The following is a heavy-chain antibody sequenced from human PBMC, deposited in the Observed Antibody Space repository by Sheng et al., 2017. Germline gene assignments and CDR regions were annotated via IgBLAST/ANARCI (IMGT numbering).Heavy chain of an antibody. V-gene: IGHV1-58*02. CDR3: AAVKGAGYCSGGSCQPFWFDP. CDR1: GFTFTSSA. D-gene: IGHD2-15*01. CDR2: IVVGSGNT. J-gene: IGHJ5*02. Sequence: QMQLVQSGPEVKKPGTSVKVSCKASGFTFTSSAMQWVRQARGQRLEWIGWIVVGSGNTNYAQKFQERVTITRDMSTSTAYMELSSLRSEDTAVYYCAAVKGAGYCSGGSCQPFWFDPWGQGTRRSPSPQ.